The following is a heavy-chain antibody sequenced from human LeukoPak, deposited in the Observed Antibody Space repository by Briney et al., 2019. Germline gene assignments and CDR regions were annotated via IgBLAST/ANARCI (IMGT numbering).Heavy chain of an antibody. J-gene: IGHJ5*02. D-gene: IGHD6-6*01. CDR2: ISYDGSNK. CDR3: AKDGQYSSSPRTRFDP. Sequence: GGSLRLSCAASGFTFSSYAMHWVRQAPGKGLEWVAVISYDGSNKYYADSVKGRFTISRDNSKNTLYLQMNSLRAEDTAVYYCAKDGQYSSSPRTRFDPWGQGTLVTVSS. CDR1: GFTFSSYA. V-gene: IGHV3-30-3*01.